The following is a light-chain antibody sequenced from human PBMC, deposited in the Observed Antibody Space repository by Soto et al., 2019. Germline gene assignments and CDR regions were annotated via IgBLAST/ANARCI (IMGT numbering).Light chain of an antibody. J-gene: IGLJ2*01. V-gene: IGLV2-14*01. CDR1: SSDVGGYNY. CDR3: SSYTVTSTTVV. Sequence: QSALTQPASVSGSPGQSITISCTGTSSDVGGYNYVSWYQQRPDKAPKLMIYEVSHRPSGVSNRFSGSKSGNTASLTISGLQAEDEADYYCSSYTVTSTTVVFGGGTKLTVL. CDR2: EVS.